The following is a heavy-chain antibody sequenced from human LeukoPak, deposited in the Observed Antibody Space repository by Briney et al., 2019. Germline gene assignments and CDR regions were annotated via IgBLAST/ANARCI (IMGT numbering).Heavy chain of an antibody. CDR1: GLTFSRYE. V-gene: IGHV3-48*03. CDR2: ISSSATTI. Sequence: GGSLRLSYTASGLTFSRYEMNWVRQAPGKWLELVSKISSSATTIFYSDSVKGRFTISRDNAKNSLFLQVNSLRAEDTAVYYCARGFGDNFDYWGQGTLVTVSS. D-gene: IGHD2-21*02. J-gene: IGHJ4*02. CDR3: ARGFGDNFDY.